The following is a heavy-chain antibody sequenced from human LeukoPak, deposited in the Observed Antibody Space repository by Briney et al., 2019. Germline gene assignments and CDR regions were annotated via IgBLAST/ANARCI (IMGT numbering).Heavy chain of an antibody. CDR3: ARDGYDILTGSIY. Sequence: PGGPLRLSCAASGFTFSDYYMSWIRQAPWKGLEWVSYISSSGSTIYYAVSVKGRFTISRDNAKNSLYLQMNSLRAENTAVYYCARDGYDILTGSIYWGQGTLVTVSS. CDR1: GFTFSDYY. CDR2: ISSSGSTI. J-gene: IGHJ4*02. D-gene: IGHD3-9*01. V-gene: IGHV3-11*01.